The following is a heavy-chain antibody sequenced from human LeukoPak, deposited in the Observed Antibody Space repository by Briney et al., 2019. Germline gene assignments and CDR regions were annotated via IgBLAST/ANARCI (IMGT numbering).Heavy chain of an antibody. CDR2: INPDSGGT. CDR1: GYTFTGYY. CDR3: ASTPDYYGSGSYVYYFDY. V-gene: IGHV1-2*02. J-gene: IGHJ4*02. Sequence: ASVKVSCKAPGYTFTGYYMHWVRQAPGQELEWMGWINPDSGGTNYAQKFQGRVTMTRDTSISTAYMELSRLRSDDTAVYYCASTPDYYGSGSYVYYFDYWGQGTLVTVSS. D-gene: IGHD3-10*01.